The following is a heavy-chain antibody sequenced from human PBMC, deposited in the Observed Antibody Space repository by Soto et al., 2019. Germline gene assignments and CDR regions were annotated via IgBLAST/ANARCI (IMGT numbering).Heavy chain of an antibody. Sequence: KPSETLSLTCTVSGGSISSYYWSWIRQPPGKGLEWIGYIYYSGSTNYNPSLKSRVTISVDTSKNQFSLKLSSVTAADTAVYYCARDRGCSGGSCLLAESYYYYYYGMDVWGQGTTVTVSS. CDR1: GGSISSYY. J-gene: IGHJ6*02. CDR2: IYYSGST. V-gene: IGHV4-59*01. CDR3: ARDRGCSGGSCLLAESYYYYYYGMDV. D-gene: IGHD2-15*01.